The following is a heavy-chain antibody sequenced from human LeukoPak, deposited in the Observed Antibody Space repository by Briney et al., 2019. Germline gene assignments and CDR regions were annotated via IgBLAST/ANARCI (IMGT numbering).Heavy chain of an antibody. V-gene: IGHV3-30*02. D-gene: IGHD3-22*01. CDR3: AKATYYYDSSGYYYPD. CDR2: IRYDGSNK. CDR1: GFTFSSYG. Sequence: GGSLLLSCAAAGFTFSSYGMHWGRQAPGKGLEGGAFIRYDGSNKYYADSVKGRFTISRDNSKNTLYLQMNSLRAEDTAVYYCAKATYYYDSSGYYYPDGGQGALVTVSS. J-gene: IGHJ4*02.